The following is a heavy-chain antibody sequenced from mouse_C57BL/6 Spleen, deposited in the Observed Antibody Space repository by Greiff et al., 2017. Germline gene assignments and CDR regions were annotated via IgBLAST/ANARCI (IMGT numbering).Heavy chain of an antibody. V-gene: IGHV14-4*01. CDR2: IDPENGDT. CDR3: TTDSPGYFDY. CDR1: GFNIKDDY. J-gene: IGHJ2*01. Sequence: EVKLQESGAELVRPGASVKLSCTASGFNIKDDYMHWVKQRPEQGLEWIGWIDPENGDTEYASKFQGKATITADTSSNTAYLQLSSLTSEDTAVYYCTTDSPGYFDYWGQGTTLTVSS.